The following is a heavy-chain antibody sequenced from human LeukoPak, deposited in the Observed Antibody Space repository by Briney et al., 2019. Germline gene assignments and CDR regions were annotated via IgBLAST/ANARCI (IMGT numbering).Heavy chain of an antibody. CDR1: GFTVSSIY. Sequence: GGSLRLSCAASGFTVSSIYMSWVRQAPGKGLEWVSVFYSGSSTYYADSVKGRFTISRHNSENTLYLQMNSLRAEDTAVYYCARGLKGLNGPFDYWGQGTLVTVSS. D-gene: IGHD2-8*01. J-gene: IGHJ4*02. V-gene: IGHV3-53*04. CDR3: ARGLKGLNGPFDY. CDR2: FYSGSST.